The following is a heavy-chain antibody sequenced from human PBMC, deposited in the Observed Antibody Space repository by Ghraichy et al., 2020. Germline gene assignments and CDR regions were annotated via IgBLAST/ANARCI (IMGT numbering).Heavy chain of an antibody. J-gene: IGHJ4*02. CDR1: GFTFSSYW. Sequence: GESLNISCAASGFTFSSYWMHWVRQAPGKGLVWVSRINSDGSSTSYADSVKGRFTISRDNAKNTLYLQMNSLRAEDTAVYYCARDPSYGDYYFDYWGQGTLVTVSS. V-gene: IGHV3-74*01. CDR2: INSDGSST. D-gene: IGHD4-17*01. CDR3: ARDPSYGDYYFDY.